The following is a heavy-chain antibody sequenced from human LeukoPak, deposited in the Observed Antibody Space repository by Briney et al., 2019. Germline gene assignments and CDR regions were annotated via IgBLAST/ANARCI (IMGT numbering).Heavy chain of an antibody. V-gene: IGHV3-30*02. D-gene: IGHD2-15*01. CDR2: IRYDGSNE. CDR3: AKLPYCSGGACYSAHFDF. Sequence: GGSLRLSCAASGFIFSNYGLHWVRQAPGKGLEWVAFIRYDGSNEYYADSVKGRFTISRDDSKNTLYLEMNNLATEDTAVHFCAKLPYCSGGACYSAHFDFWGQGTLVTVSS. CDR1: GFIFSNYG. J-gene: IGHJ4*02.